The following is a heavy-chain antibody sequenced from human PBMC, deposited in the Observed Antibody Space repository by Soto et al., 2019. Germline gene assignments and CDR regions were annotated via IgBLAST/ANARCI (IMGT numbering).Heavy chain of an antibody. CDR3: ASVGYNWNFDP. V-gene: IGHV4-39*01. CDR2: IYYSGST. J-gene: IGHJ5*02. Sequence: SETLSLTCTVSGGSISSSSYYWGWIRQPPGKGREWIGSIYYSGSTYYNPSLKSRVTISVDTSKNQFSLKLSSVTAADTAVYYCASVGYNWNFDPWGQGTLVTVSS. D-gene: IGHD1-20*01. CDR1: GGSISSSSYY.